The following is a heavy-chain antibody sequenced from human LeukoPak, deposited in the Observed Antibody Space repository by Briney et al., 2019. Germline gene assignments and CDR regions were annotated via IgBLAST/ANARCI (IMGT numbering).Heavy chain of an antibody. V-gene: IGHV3-48*01. D-gene: IGHD2-2*02. CDR2: ISSSSSTI. CDR1: GFTFSSYS. Sequence: PGGSLRLSCAASGFTFSSYSMNWVRQAPGKWLEWVSYISSSSSTIYYADSVKGRFTISRNNVKNSLYLQMNSLRAEDTAVYYCAREEYQLLYGFDYWGQGTLVTVSS. CDR3: AREEYQLLYGFDY. J-gene: IGHJ4*02.